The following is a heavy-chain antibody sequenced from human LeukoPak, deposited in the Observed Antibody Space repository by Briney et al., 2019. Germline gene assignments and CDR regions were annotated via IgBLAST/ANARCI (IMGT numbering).Heavy chain of an antibody. J-gene: IGHJ5*02. CDR3: ATGGEWLAPPSLMGQPRWNWFDP. Sequence: ASVKVSCKVSGYTLTELSMHWVRQAPGKGLEWMGGFDPEDGETIYAQKFQGRVTMTEDTSTDTAYMELSSLRSEDTAVYYCATGGEWLAPPSLMGQPRWNWFDPWGQGTLVTVSS. V-gene: IGHV1-24*01. CDR1: GYTLTELS. D-gene: IGHD6-19*01. CDR2: FDPEDGET.